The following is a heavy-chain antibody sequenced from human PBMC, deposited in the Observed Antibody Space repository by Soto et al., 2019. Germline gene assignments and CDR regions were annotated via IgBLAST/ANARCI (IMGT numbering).Heavy chain of an antibody. CDR3: AREHRGQNYYDSSGYYYAAFDI. D-gene: IGHD3-22*01. V-gene: IGHV1-69*13. J-gene: IGHJ3*02. CDR2: IIPIFGTA. CDR1: GGTFSSSA. Sequence: GASVKVSCKASGGTFSSSAISWVRQAPGQGLEWMGGIIPIFGTANYAQKFQGRVTITADESTSTAYMELSSLRSEDTAVYYCAREHRGQNYYDSSGYYYAAFDIWGQGTMVTVSS.